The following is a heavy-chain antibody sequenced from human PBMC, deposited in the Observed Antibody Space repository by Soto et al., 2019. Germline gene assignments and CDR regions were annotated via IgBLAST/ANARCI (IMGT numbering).Heavy chain of an antibody. CDR2: IYYSGST. V-gene: IGHV4-31*03. J-gene: IGHJ6*02. CDR3: ARLNSAYRGYDPRPYSYGRDV. Sequence: SDTLSLTCTVSGGSISSGGYYWSWIRQHPGKGLEWIGYIYYSGSTYYNPSLKSRVTISVDTSKNQFSLKLSCVTAADTAVYYGARLNSAYRGYDPRPYSYGRDVWGQGTRVTFSS. CDR1: GGSISSGGYY. D-gene: IGHD5-12*01.